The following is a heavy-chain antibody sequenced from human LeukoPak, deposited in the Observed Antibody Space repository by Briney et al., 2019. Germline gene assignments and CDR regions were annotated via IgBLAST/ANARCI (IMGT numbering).Heavy chain of an antibody. CDR3: ARAYSGSYYWGFDC. J-gene: IGHJ4*02. Sequence: AGGSLRLSCAASGFTFSSYAMDWVRQAPGKGLEWVTVISYDGSNQHKADSVRGRFTISRDNSKNTLYLQMNSLRAEDTAVYYCARAYSGSYYWGFDCWGQGTLVTVSS. D-gene: IGHD1-26*01. CDR1: GFTFSSYA. CDR2: ISYDGSNQ. V-gene: IGHV3-30*04.